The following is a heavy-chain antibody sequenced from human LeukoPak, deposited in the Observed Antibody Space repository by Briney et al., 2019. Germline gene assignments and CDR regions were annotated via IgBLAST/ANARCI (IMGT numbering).Heavy chain of an antibody. CDR1: GFTFSSSA. D-gene: IGHD1-26*01. Sequence: GGSLRLSCAASGFTFSSSAMSWVRQVPGKGLEWVSGISASGGSTSYADSVRGRFTISRDNSKNTLYLQMNSLRAEDTAVYYCAREVGATGAFDIWGQGTMVTVSS. J-gene: IGHJ3*02. CDR2: ISASGGST. V-gene: IGHV3-23*01. CDR3: AREVGATGAFDI.